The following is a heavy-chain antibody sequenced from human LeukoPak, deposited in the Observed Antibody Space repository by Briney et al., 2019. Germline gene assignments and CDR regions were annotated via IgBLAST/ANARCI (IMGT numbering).Heavy chain of an antibody. Sequence: GGSLRLSCAASGFTFSSYEMNWVRQAPGKGLEWVSYISSSGSTIYYADSVKGRFTISRDNAKNSLYLQMNSLRAEDTAVYYCARESYRVVTASAEYFQHWGQGTLVTVSS. CDR1: GFTFSSYE. CDR3: ARESYRVVTASAEYFQH. CDR2: ISSSGSTI. D-gene: IGHD2-21*02. J-gene: IGHJ1*01. V-gene: IGHV3-48*03.